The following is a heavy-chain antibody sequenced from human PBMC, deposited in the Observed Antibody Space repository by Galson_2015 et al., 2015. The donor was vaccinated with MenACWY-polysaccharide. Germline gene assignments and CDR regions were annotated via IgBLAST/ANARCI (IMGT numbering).Heavy chain of an antibody. CDR2: VSDSGDVT. J-gene: IGHJ6*03. V-gene: IGHV3-23*01. CDR3: AKAHIAARPDRRMVYFYYMDG. D-gene: IGHD6-6*01. Sequence: SLRLSCAASGFTFSNYAMSWVRQAPGKGLEWVSAVSDSGDVTFYADSVKGRFTISRDNSKNTLFLQMNSLRAEDTALYYCAKAHIAARPDRRMVYFYYMDGWGKGTTVTVSS. CDR1: GFTFSNYA.